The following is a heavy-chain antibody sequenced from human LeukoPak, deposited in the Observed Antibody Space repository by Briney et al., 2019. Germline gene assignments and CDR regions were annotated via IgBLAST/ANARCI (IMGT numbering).Heavy chain of an antibody. CDR1: GITLSNYA. CDR2: LSGSAGGT. Sequence: GGSLRLSCGVSGITLSNYAMSWVRQAPGKGLEWVAGLSGSAGGTTYADSVKGRFTISRDNSKNTLFLHMDRLRAEDTAVYFCAKRGVVVRVFLVGLHREAYYFDSWGQGAQVTVSS. V-gene: IGHV3-23*01. J-gene: IGHJ4*02. CDR3: AKRGVVVRVFLVGLHREAYYFDS. D-gene: IGHD3-16*02.